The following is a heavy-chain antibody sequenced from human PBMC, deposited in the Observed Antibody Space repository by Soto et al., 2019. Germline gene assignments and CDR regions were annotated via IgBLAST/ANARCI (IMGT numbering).Heavy chain of an antibody. CDR2: IYPGDSDT. D-gene: IGHD3-3*01. CDR1: GYTFTSYG. V-gene: IGHV5-51*01. Sequence: GASVKVSCKASGYTFTSYGISWVRQMPGKGLEWMGIIYPGDSDTRYSPSFQGQVTISADKSISTAYLQWSSLKASDTAMYYCATGEAHYDFWSGYPDFYGMDVWGQGTTVTVSS. CDR3: ATGEAHYDFWSGYPDFYGMDV. J-gene: IGHJ6*02.